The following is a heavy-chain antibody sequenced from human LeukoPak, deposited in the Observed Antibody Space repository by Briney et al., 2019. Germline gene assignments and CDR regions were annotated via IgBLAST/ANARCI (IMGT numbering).Heavy chain of an antibody. D-gene: IGHD3-10*01. CDR3: ARDSRLLWFGELSVGAFDI. CDR1: GYTFTSYY. J-gene: IGHJ3*02. CDR2: INPSGGST. V-gene: IGHV1-46*01. Sequence: GASVKVSCKASGYTFTSYYMHWVRQAPGQGPEWMGIINPSGGSTGYAQKFQGRVTMTRDTSTSTVYMELSSLRSEDTAVYYCARDSRLLWFGELSVGAFDIWGQGTMVTVSS.